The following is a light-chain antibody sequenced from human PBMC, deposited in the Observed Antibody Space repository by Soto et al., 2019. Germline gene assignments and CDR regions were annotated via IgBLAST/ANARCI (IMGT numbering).Light chain of an antibody. V-gene: IGLV2-14*01. CDR1: SSDVGGYNY. J-gene: IGLJ1*01. CDR2: DVS. CDR3: SSFTRSIPTYV. Sequence: QSVLTQPASVSGSLGQSITIPCTGSSSDVGGYNYVSWHQQHPGKAPKLIISDVSHRPSGVSSRFSGSKSGNTASLIISGLQAEDEADYYCSSFTRSIPTYVFGTGTKVTVL.